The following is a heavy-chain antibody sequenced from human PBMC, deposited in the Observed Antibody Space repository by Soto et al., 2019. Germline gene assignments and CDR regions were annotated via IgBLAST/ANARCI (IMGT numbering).Heavy chain of an antibody. D-gene: IGHD6-13*01. Sequence: PGGSLRLSCATSGFTFDSYSMNWVRQAPGKGLEWIGSIYYSGSTYYNPSLKSRVTISVDTSKNQFSLKLSSVTAADTAVYYCARHSSSWYRDYYGMDVWGQGTTVTVSS. V-gene: IGHV4-39*01. J-gene: IGHJ6*02. CDR1: GFTFDSYSMN. CDR2: IYYSGST. CDR3: ARHSSSWYRDYYGMDV.